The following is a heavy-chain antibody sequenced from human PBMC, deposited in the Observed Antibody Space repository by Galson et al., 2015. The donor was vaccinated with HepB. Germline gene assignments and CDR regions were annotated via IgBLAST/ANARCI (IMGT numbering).Heavy chain of an antibody. CDR1: GFTFSNYS. Sequence: SLRLSCAVSGFTFSNYSMNWVRQAPGKGLKGRFTISRDNAKNSLYLQMNSLRAEDTATYYCARHQVGGGGEGFDLWGQGTLVTVSS. CDR3: ARHQVGGGGEGFDL. D-gene: IGHD2-21*01. V-gene: IGHV3-21*01. J-gene: IGHJ4*02.